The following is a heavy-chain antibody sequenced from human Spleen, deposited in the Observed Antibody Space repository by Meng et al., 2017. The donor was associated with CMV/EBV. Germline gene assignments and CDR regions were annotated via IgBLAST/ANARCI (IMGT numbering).Heavy chain of an antibody. D-gene: IGHD6-19*01. V-gene: IGHV4-30-4*08. Sequence: SETLSLTCTVSGGSISTGDYYWSWIRQPPGKGLEWIGYIYYSGSTYYNLSLKSRVTISVETSKNQFSLNLSSVTAADTAVYYCARDRGAQWLFTWFDPWGQGTLVTVSS. CDR3: ARDRGAQWLFTWFDP. CDR2: IYYSGST. J-gene: IGHJ5*02. CDR1: GGSISTGDYY.